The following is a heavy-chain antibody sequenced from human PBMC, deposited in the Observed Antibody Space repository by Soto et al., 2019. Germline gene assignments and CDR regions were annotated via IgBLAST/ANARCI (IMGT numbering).Heavy chain of an antibody. Sequence: GESLKISCKGSGYSFTSYWIGWVRQMPGKDLEWMGIIYPGDSDTRYSPSFQGQVTISADKSISTAYLQWSSLKASDTAMYYCARHDSSGYHYYYYGMDVWGQGTTVTVSS. V-gene: IGHV5-51*01. D-gene: IGHD3-22*01. CDR1: GYSFTSYW. CDR3: ARHDSSGYHYYYYGMDV. CDR2: IYPGDSDT. J-gene: IGHJ6*02.